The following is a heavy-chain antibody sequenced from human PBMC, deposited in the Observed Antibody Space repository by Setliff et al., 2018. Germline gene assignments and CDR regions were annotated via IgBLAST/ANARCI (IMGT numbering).Heavy chain of an antibody. CDR3: AREFTRYYNFWSAHRYYMDV. J-gene: IGHJ6*03. V-gene: IGHV1-46*01. D-gene: IGHD3-3*01. CDR2: INPSSGRT. CDR1: GYTFTSHY. Sequence: ASVKVSCKASGYTFTSHYMHWVRQAPGLGLEWMGTINPSSGRTSYAQKFQGRVTMTRDTSASTAYMELSSLRSEDTAVYYCAREFTRYYNFWSAHRYYMDVWGKGTTVTVSS.